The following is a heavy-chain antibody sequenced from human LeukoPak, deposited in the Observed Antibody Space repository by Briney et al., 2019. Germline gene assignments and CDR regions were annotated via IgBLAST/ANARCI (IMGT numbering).Heavy chain of an antibody. CDR1: GFIFSPYW. J-gene: IGHJ2*01. V-gene: IGHV3-7*01. Sequence: GGSLRLSCAASGFIFSPYWVTWVRQAPGMGLEWVANMKEDGGEKFYVDSVRGRFTISRDNAKDSLYLQMNSLRVEDTGVYYCARVRTEWYIDLWGRGTLVTVST. CDR3: ARVRTEWYIDL. CDR2: MKEDGGEK. D-gene: IGHD2-8*02.